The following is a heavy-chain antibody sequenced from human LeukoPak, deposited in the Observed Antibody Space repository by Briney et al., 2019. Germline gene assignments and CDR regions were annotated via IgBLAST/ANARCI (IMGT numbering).Heavy chain of an antibody. CDR2: ISGSGDST. Sequence: PGGSLRLSCAASGFTFSSNAMAWVRQAPGKGLEWVSGISGSGDSTYNADSVKGRFTISRDNSKNTLYLQMSSLRAEDTAIYYCAKELHYYDSSGYNDAFDIWGQGTMVTVSS. CDR3: AKELHYYDSSGYNDAFDI. CDR1: GFTFSSNA. J-gene: IGHJ3*02. D-gene: IGHD3-22*01. V-gene: IGHV3-23*01.